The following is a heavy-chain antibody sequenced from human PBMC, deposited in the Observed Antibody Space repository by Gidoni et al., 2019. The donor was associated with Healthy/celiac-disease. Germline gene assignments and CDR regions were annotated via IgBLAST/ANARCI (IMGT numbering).Heavy chain of an antibody. CDR2: IYYSGST. D-gene: IGHD3-22*01. J-gene: IGHJ5*02. V-gene: IGHV4-59*08. Sequence: QVQLQESGPGLVKPSETLSLTCTVSGGSISSYYWSWIRQPPGKGLEWIGYIYYSGSTNYNPSLKSRVTISVDTSKNQFSLKLSSVTAADTAVYDCARHLFYYDSSGYHSYNWFDPWGQGTLVTVSS. CDR3: ARHLFYYDSSGYHSYNWFDP. CDR1: GGSISSYY.